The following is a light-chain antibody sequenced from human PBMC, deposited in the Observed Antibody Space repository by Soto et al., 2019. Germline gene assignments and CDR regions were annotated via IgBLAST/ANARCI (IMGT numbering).Light chain of an antibody. J-gene: IGKJ1*01. Sequence: IELTHTRTTLSVSPWERPTFSCRARQSVSSNFGWYQQKPGQAPRLLIYGASIRATGIPGRFSGSWSGTEFTLTISTLQSEDFAIYYCQHYNNWPPTFGQGTKVDIK. CDR2: GAS. CDR3: QHYNNWPPT. V-gene: IGKV3-15*01. CDR1: QSVSSN.